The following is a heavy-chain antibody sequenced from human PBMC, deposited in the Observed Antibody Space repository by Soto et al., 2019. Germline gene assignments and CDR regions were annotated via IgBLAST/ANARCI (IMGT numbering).Heavy chain of an antibody. D-gene: IGHD1-1*01. Sequence: PGESLKISCKGLGYNFPDYWIAWVRQMPGKGLEYMGIIYPGDSDTRYSPSFQGQVTISADKSISTAYLQWNSLEASDTAMYYFARHGEDGQTKLRLNWLDPWGKGNMVTVSS. CDR2: IYPGDSDT. J-gene: IGHJ5*02. CDR3: ARHGEDGQTKLRLNWLDP. V-gene: IGHV5-51*01. CDR1: GYNFPDYW.